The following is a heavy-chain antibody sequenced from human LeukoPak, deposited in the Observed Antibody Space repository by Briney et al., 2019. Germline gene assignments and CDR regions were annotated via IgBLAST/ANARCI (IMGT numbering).Heavy chain of an antibody. J-gene: IGHJ3*02. CDR2: ISGSGGST. V-gene: IGHV3-23*01. CDR3: AKVIDSYGQGDI. CDR1: GFTFSTYA. Sequence: GGSLRLSCAASGFTFSTYAMSWVRQAPGKGLEWVSGISGSGGSTNYADSVKGRFTISRDSSKNTLYLQMNSLRAEDTAVYYCAKVIDSYGQGDIWGQGTMVTVSS. D-gene: IGHD5-18*01.